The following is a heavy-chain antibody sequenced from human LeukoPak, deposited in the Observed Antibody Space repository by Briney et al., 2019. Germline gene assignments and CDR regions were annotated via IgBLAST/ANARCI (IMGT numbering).Heavy chain of an antibody. CDR1: GFIFSSYW. CDR3: ARGRSSSSWSDY. Sequence: PGGSLRLSCAASGFIFSSYWMHWVRQAPGKGLVWVSRIHSDGSGTTYADSVKGRFTISRDNAKNTLYLQMIGLIDEDAAVYYCARGRSSSSWSDYWGQGTLVTVSS. CDR2: IHSDGSGT. D-gene: IGHD6-13*01. J-gene: IGHJ4*02. V-gene: IGHV3-74*01.